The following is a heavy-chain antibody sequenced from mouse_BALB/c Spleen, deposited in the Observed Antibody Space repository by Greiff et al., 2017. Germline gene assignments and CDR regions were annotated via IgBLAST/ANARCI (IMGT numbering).Heavy chain of an antibody. V-gene: IGHV1S137*01. CDR3: ARGAGSPAWFAY. CDR2: ISTYYGDA. Sequence: QVQLQQSGAELVRPGVSVKISCKGSGYTFTDYAMHWVKQSHAKSLEWIGVISTYYGDASYNQKFKGKATMTVDKSSSTAYMELARLTSEDSAIYYCARGAGSPAWFAYWGQGTLVTVSA. CDR1: GYTFTDYA. J-gene: IGHJ3*01.